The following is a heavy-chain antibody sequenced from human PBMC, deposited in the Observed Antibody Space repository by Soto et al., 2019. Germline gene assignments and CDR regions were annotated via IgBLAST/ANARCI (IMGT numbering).Heavy chain of an antibody. Sequence: TLSVNCIVSGGCSSNAAYSWSWIRQPPGEGLEWIGYIYPSGMPFYNPSLRSRVTISIDRSNDQFSLNLKSVTAADTAVYYCARERGGYGLFDSWGQGTLVTVSS. J-gene: IGHJ4*02. CDR3: ARERGGYGLFDS. D-gene: IGHD5-18*01. CDR1: GGCSSNAAYS. CDR2: IYPSGMP. V-gene: IGHV4-30-2*01.